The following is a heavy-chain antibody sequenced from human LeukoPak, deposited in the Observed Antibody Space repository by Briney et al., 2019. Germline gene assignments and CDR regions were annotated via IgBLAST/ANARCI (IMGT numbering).Heavy chain of an antibody. CDR1: GYTFTSYR. D-gene: IGHD3-22*01. CDR2: INAYNGNT. V-gene: IGHV1-18*01. CDR3: ARDRVPPSNYYDSSGSPFDY. J-gene: IGHJ4*02. Sequence: ASVKVSFKASGYTFTSYRICWVRQAPGQGRDWMGGINAYNGNTNYAKKLQGRVNMTTDTSTSTAYMELRSLRSDDTAVYYCARDRVPPSNYYDSSGSPFDYWGPGTLVTVSS.